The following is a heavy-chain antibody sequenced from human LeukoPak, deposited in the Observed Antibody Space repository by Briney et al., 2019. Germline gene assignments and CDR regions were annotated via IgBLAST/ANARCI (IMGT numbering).Heavy chain of an antibody. CDR2: INPINGDT. CDR3: ARGRWADKFDP. V-gene: IGHV1-2*02. CDR1: GYTFTGYY. Sequence: ASVKVSCKASGYTFTGYYVHWVRQAPGQELEWMGSINPINGDTNFAQKFQGRVTMTRDTSINTAYMELNRLRYDDAAVYYCARGRWADKFDPWGQGTLVTVSS. D-gene: IGHD3-16*01. J-gene: IGHJ5*02.